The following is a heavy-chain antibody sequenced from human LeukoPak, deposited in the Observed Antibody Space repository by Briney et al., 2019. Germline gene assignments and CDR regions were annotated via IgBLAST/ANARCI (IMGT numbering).Heavy chain of an antibody. Sequence: SETLSLTCGVSGGSIISNNWWSWVRQPPGKGLEWIGEIFHSGSTYYNPSLKSRVTISVDTSKNQFSLKLSSVTAADTAVYYCARDYGGHFDYWGQGTLVTVSS. CDR2: IFHSGST. CDR1: GGSIISNNW. J-gene: IGHJ4*02. V-gene: IGHV4-4*02. D-gene: IGHD4-23*01. CDR3: ARDYGGHFDY.